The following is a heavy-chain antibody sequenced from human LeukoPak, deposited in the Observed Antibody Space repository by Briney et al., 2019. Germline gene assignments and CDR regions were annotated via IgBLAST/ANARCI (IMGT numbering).Heavy chain of an antibody. CDR3: ARHFAEGDSGGFSHFDY. V-gene: IGHV4-34*01. CDR1: GFTFSSCA. J-gene: IGHJ4*02. Sequence: PGGSLRLSCAASGFTFSSCAMHWVRQPPGKGLEWIGEINHSGSTNYNPSLKSRVTISVDTSKNQFSLKLTSVTASDTAVYYCARHFAEGDSGGFSHFDYWGQGTLVTVSS. CDR2: INHSGST. D-gene: IGHD3-22*01.